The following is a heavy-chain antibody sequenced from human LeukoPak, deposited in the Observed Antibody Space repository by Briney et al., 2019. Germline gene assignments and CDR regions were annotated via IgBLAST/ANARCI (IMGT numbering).Heavy chain of an antibody. D-gene: IGHD6-13*01. CDR2: ISAYNGNT. V-gene: IGHV1-18*01. Sequence: RASVKVSCKASGYTFTSYGISWVRQAPGQGLEWMGWISAYNGNTNYAQKLQGRVTMTTDTSTSTAYMELRSLRSDDTAVYYCARDLPGIADPEGDYWGQGTLVTVSS. CDR3: ARDLPGIADPEGDY. J-gene: IGHJ4*02. CDR1: GYTFTSYG.